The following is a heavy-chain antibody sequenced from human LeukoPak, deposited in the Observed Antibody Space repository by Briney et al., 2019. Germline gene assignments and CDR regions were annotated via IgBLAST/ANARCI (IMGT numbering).Heavy chain of an antibody. V-gene: IGHV4-39*01. CDR3: ARRGGVYLDY. Sequence: SETLSLTCTVSGYPISSSNYYWGWNRQPPGKGLEWIGSIYYSGSTYYNPSLKSRVTISVDTSKNQFSLKLSSVTAADTAVYYCARRGGVYLDYWGQGTLVTVSS. J-gene: IGHJ4*02. CDR1: GYPISSSNYY. D-gene: IGHD3-10*01. CDR2: IYYSGST.